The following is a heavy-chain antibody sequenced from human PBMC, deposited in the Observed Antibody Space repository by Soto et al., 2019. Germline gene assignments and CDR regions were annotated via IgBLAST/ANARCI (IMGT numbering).Heavy chain of an antibody. D-gene: IGHD3-22*01. CDR2: IDPSDSQT. CDR3: VRQIYDSDTGPNFQYYFDS. V-gene: IGHV5-10-1*01. J-gene: IGHJ4*02. Sequence: GESLKISCKGSGYSFEGYWITWVRQKQGKGLEWMGRIDPSDSQTYYSPSFRGHVTISVTKSITTVFLQWSSLRASDTAMYYCVRQIYDSDTGPNFQYYFDSWGQGTPVTVSS. CDR1: GYSFEGYW.